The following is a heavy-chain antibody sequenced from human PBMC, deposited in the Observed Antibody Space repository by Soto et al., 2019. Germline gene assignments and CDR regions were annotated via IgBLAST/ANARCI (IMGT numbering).Heavy chain of an antibody. V-gene: IGHV3-73*01. CDR1: GFTFSGSA. CDR2: IRSKANSYAT. D-gene: IGHD3-10*01. Sequence: GGSLRLSCAASGFTFSGSAMHWVRQASGKGLEWVGRIRSKANSYATAYAASVKGRFTISRDDSKNTAYLQMNSLKTEDTAVYYCTRYRQTLAGLYYYYYMDVWGKGTTVTVSS. CDR3: TRYRQTLAGLYYYYYMDV. J-gene: IGHJ6*03.